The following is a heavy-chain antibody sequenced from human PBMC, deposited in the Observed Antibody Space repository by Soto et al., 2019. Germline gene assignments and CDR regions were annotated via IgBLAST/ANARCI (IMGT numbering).Heavy chain of an antibody. CDR1: GFTFSSFG. D-gene: IGHD3-3*01. J-gene: IGHJ6*02. V-gene: IGHV3-33*01. CDR3: ARDASYYSLWSGYYPSRNGMDV. Sequence: VQVVESGGGVVQPGRSLRLSCAASGFTFSSFGMHWVRQAPGKGLEWVSLIWYDGSKKSYGDSVKGRFTISRDNSRYTVYLKMSRLRADDTAVYYCARDASYYSLWSGYYPSRNGMDVWGQGTTVTVSS. CDR2: IWYDGSKK.